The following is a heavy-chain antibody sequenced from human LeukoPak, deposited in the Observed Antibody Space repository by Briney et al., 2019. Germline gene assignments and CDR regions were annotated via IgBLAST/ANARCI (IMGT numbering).Heavy chain of an antibody. CDR3: AASREKASYYDFWSGYPAPSDY. Sequence: KSSETLSLTCTVSGGSISSGGYYWSWIRQHLGKGLEWIGYIYYSGSTYYNPSLKSRVTISVDTSKNQFSLKLSSVTAADTAVYYCAASREKASYYDFWSGYPAPSDYWGQGTLVTVSS. J-gene: IGHJ4*02. CDR2: IYYSGST. CDR1: GGSISSGGYY. V-gene: IGHV4-31*03. D-gene: IGHD3-3*01.